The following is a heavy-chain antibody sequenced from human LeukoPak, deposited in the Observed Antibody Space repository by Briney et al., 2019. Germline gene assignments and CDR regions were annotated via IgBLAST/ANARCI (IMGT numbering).Heavy chain of an antibody. CDR1: GFTFRDFW. CDR2: IDRGGSAT. Sequence: PGGSLRLSCAASGFTFRDFWMSWVRQAPGKGLEWVANIDRGGSATYYVDSVKGRFTISRDNAENSLFLQLNSLGAEDTAFYYCARSPDTGTVDFWGQGTLVTVSS. D-gene: IGHD3/OR15-3a*01. CDR3: ARSPDTGTVDF. V-gene: IGHV3-7*01. J-gene: IGHJ4*02.